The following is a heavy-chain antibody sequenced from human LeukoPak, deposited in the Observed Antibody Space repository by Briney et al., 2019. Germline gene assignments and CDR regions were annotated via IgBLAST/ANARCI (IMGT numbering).Heavy chain of an antibody. D-gene: IGHD3-10*01. V-gene: IGHV1-18*01. Sequence: ASVKVSCKASGYTFTSYGITWVRQAPGQGLEWMGWISGDNGNTYYAQKLQGRVTMTTDTSTSTAYMELRSLRSDDTAVYYCARDRAFASGRGSFDFWGQGTLLTVSS. CDR1: GYTFTSYG. CDR3: ARDRAFASGRGSFDF. CDR2: ISGDNGNT. J-gene: IGHJ4*02.